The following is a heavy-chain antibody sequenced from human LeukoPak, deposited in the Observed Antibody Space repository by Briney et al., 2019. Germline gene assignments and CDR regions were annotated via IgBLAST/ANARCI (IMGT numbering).Heavy chain of an antibody. CDR1: GYTFTSYG. V-gene: IGHV1-18*01. CDR3: ASHYYYGSGSYQYYFDC. CDR2: ISAYNGNT. Sequence: GASVKVSCKASGYTFTSYGISWVRQAPGQGLEWMGWISAYNGNTNYAQKLQGRVTMTTDTSTSTAYMELRSLRSDDTAVYYCASHYYYGSGSYQYYFDCWGQGTLVTVSS. D-gene: IGHD3-10*01. J-gene: IGHJ4*02.